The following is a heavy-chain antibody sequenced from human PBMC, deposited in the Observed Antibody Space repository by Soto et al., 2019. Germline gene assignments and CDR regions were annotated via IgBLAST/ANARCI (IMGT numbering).Heavy chain of an antibody. J-gene: IGHJ4*02. CDR3: ARGSGVVVTD. Sequence: GASVKVSCKASGYTFTTYYMHWVRQAPGQGLEWMGIINPSGGSTRYAQKFQGRVTITTDTSASTAYMELSSLRSEDTAVYYCARGSGVVVTDWGQGTLVTVSS. V-gene: IGHV1-46*01. D-gene: IGHD2-2*01. CDR1: GYTFTTYY. CDR2: INPSGGST.